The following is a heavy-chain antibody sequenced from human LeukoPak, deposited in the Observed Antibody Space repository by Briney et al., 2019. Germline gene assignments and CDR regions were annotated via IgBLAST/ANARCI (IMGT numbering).Heavy chain of an antibody. CDR3: ARQYCSSTSCYPDY. CDR2: IYTSGST. J-gene: IGHJ4*02. CDR1: GGSISSYY. V-gene: IGHV4-4*09. D-gene: IGHD2-2*01. Sequence: PSETLSLTCTVSGGSISSYYWSWIRQPPGKGLEWIGYIYTSGSTNYNPSLKSRVTISVDTSKNQFSLKLSSVTAADTAVYYCARQYCSSTSCYPDYWGQGTLVTVSS.